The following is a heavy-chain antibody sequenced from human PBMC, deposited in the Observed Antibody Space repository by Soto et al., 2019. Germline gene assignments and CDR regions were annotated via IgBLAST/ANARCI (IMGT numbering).Heavy chain of an antibody. CDR1: GLSLPDYA. CDR2: ITWDGGST. D-gene: IGHD2-2*03. J-gene: IGHJ4*02. Sequence: EVHLVTSGGVVVQPGGSLRLSCVASGLSLPDYAMHWVRQAPVKGLEWVSLITWDGGSTRYADSVRGRFTISRDNSKNSLYLQMNSLTTEDTAFYYCAKELTLDPVDYWGQGTLVTVSS. V-gene: IGHV3-43*01. CDR3: AKELTLDPVDY.